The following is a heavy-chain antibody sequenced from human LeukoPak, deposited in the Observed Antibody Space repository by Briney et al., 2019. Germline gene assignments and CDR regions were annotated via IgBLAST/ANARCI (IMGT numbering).Heavy chain of an antibody. Sequence: GGSLRLSCTASGFSFSDHYMSWIRQTPGKGLEWVAYISNSDSALYYANFVKGRFTISRDNAENSLFLQMDNLKVEDTAVYYCARDPDTSSKVDYWGQGTLVTVSS. V-gene: IGHV3-11*01. D-gene: IGHD6-6*01. CDR2: ISNSDSAL. CDR3: ARDPDTSSKVDY. CDR1: GFSFSDHY. J-gene: IGHJ4*02.